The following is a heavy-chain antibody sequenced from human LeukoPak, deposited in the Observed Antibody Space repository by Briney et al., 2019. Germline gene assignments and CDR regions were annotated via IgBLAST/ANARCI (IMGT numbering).Heavy chain of an antibody. CDR3: AKDLSIFGVVNWFDP. CDR2: ISGSGGST. V-gene: IGHV3-23*01. J-gene: IGHJ5*02. Sequence: GGSLRLSCAASGFTFSSYAMSWVRQAPGKGLEWVSAISGSGGSTYYADSVKGRFTISRDNSKNTLYLQMNSLRAEDTAVYYSAKDLSIFGVVNWFDPWGQGTLVTVSS. D-gene: IGHD3-3*01. CDR1: GFTFSSYA.